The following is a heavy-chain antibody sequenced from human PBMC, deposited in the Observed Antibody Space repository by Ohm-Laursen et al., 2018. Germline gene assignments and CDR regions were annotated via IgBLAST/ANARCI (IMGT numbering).Heavy chain of an antibody. J-gene: IGHJ4*02. CDR3: ADTAY. CDR2: ISTSGTYV. D-gene: IGHD2-21*02. Sequence: SLRLSCTASGFTFSSYGMHWVRQAPGKGLEWVSSISTSGTYVSYADSVKGRFTISRDNAKNSMFLQMNSLRAEDTAVYYCADTAYWGQGTLVTVSS. CDR1: GFTFSSYG. V-gene: IGHV3-21*01.